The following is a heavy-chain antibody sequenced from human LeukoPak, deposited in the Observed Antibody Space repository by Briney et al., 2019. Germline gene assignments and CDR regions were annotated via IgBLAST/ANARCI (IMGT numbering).Heavy chain of an antibody. CDR2: IYYSGST. CDR3: ARRVATQFGY. J-gene: IGHJ4*02. CDR1: GGSIGSSSYY. D-gene: IGHD5-12*01. Sequence: SETLSLTCTVSGGSIGSSSYYWGWIRQPPGKGLEWIGSIYYSGSTYYNPSLKSRVTISVDTSKNQFSLKLSSVTAADTAVYYCARRVATQFGYWGQGTLVTVSS. V-gene: IGHV4-39*01.